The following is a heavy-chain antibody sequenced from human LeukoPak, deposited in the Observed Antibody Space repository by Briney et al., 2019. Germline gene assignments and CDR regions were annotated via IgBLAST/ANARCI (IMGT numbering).Heavy chain of an antibody. CDR1: GFTFSSYS. CDR3: ARSYDSSAYYPHYFDY. D-gene: IGHD3-22*01. Sequence: PGGSLRLSCAASGFTFSSYSMNWVRQAPGKGLEWVSSITSSSSYIYYADSVKGRFTISRHNAKNSLYLQMNSLRAEDTAVYYCARSYDSSAYYPHYFDYWGQGTLVTVSS. V-gene: IGHV3-21*04. J-gene: IGHJ4*02. CDR2: ITSSSSYI.